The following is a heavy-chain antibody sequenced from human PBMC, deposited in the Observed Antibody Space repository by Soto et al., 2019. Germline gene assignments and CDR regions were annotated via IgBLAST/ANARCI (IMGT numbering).Heavy chain of an antibody. Sequence: SETLSLTCAVSGGSISSSNWWSWVRQPPGKGLEWIGEIYHSGSTNYNPSLKSRVTISVDKSKNQFSLKLSSVTAADTAVYYCARIRGDYNFYYGMDVWGQGTTVTVSS. D-gene: IGHD4-17*01. CDR3: ARIRGDYNFYYGMDV. CDR2: IYHSGST. J-gene: IGHJ6*02. CDR1: GGSISSSNW. V-gene: IGHV4-4*02.